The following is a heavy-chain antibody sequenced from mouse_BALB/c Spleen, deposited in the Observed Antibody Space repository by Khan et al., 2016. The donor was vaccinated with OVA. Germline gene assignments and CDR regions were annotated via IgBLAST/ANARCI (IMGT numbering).Heavy chain of an antibody. V-gene: IGHV2-3*01. CDR2: IWGDGST. CDR1: GFSLTSYG. Sequence: QVQLKQSGPGLVAPSQSLSITCTVAGFSLTSYGVNWVRQPPGKGLEWLGVIWGDGSTNYHSALISRLSITKDNSKSQVFLKLNSLQTDDTATYYCAGFEASYYAMYYWGQGTSVTVSS. D-gene: IGHD6-1*01. CDR3: AGFEASYYAMYY. J-gene: IGHJ4*01.